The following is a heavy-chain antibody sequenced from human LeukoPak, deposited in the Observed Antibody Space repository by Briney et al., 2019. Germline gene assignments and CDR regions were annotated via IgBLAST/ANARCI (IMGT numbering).Heavy chain of an antibody. Sequence: ASVKVSCKTSGYPFTTYYMHWVRQAPGQGLEWMGIINPSGGSTSYAQKFQGRVTMTRDTSTSTVYMELSSLRSEDTAVYYCARDKSPASITVPDYFDYWGQGTLVTVSS. D-gene: IGHD1-14*01. V-gene: IGHV1-46*01. CDR3: ARDKSPASITVPDYFDY. CDR2: INPSGGST. J-gene: IGHJ4*02. CDR1: GYPFTTYY.